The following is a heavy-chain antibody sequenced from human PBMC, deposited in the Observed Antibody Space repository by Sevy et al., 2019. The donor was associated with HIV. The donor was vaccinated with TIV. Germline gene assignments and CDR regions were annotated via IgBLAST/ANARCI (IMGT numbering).Heavy chain of an antibody. CDR1: GFTFSSYA. CDR3: AKESEIQPHYYFEY. CDR2: ISGSGIST. Sequence: GGSLRLSCVASGFTFSSYAMSWIRQAPGKGLEWVSGISGSGISTYYEDSVKGRFTISRDNSKNTVFMQMNSLRAEDTAVDYCAKESEIQPHYYFEYWGPGTLVTVSS. J-gene: IGHJ4*02. D-gene: IGHD5-18*01. V-gene: IGHV3-23*01.